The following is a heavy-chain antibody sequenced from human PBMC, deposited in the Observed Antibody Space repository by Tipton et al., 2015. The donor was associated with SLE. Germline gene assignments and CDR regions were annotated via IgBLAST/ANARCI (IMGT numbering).Heavy chain of an antibody. Sequence: TLSLTCSVSGVSITNSYWSWIRQPPGKGLEWIGYIYYNGMTNNNPSLHSRVTISVDTAKNQFSLRLSSVTAADTAVYYCARGCSGTSCYWGDDWGQGSLVIVSS. D-gene: IGHD2-15*01. CDR1: GVSITNSY. CDR3: ARGCSGTSCYWGDD. J-gene: IGHJ4*02. V-gene: IGHV4-59*12. CDR2: IYYNGMT.